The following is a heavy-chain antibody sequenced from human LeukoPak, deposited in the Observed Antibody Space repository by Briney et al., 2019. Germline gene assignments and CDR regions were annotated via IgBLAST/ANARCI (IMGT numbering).Heavy chain of an antibody. J-gene: IGHJ6*03. CDR2: IYSGGTT. D-gene: IGHD1-1*01. CDR3: ERDGYGYNYMDV. V-gene: IGHV3-53*01. CDR1: GFTVSSNF. Sequence: PGGSLRLSCAAYGFTVSSNFMSWVRQAPGKGLEWVSVIYSGGTTYYADSVRGRFTISRDNSKNTLYLQMNSLRAEDTAVYYCERDGYGYNYMDVWGKGTTVTVSS.